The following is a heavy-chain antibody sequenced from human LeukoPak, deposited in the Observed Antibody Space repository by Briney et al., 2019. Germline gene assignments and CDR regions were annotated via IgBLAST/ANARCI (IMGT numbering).Heavy chain of an antibody. Sequence: PSQTLSLTCTVSGGSISSGDYYWSWIRQPPGQGLEWIGYIYYSGSTYYNPSLKSRVTISVDTSKNQFSLKLSSVTAADTAVYYCAREGSLTTAIHFDYWGQGTLVAVSS. CDR1: GGSISSGDYY. CDR2: IYYSGST. D-gene: IGHD4-17*01. J-gene: IGHJ4*02. CDR3: AREGSLTTAIHFDY. V-gene: IGHV4-30-4*01.